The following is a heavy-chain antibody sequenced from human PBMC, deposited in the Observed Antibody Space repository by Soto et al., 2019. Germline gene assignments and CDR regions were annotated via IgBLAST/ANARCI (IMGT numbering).Heavy chain of an antibody. CDR3: ARDRDRRAAAGPHNRLAP. CDR1: GYTFTSYD. Sequence: ASVKVSCKASGYTFTSYDINWVRQATGQGLEWMGWISAYNGNTNYAQKLQGRVTMTTDTSTSTAYMELRSLRSDDTAVYYCARDRDRRAAAGPHNRLAPWGQGTLVTVAS. V-gene: IGHV1-18*01. D-gene: IGHD6-13*01. CDR2: ISAYNGNT. J-gene: IGHJ5*02.